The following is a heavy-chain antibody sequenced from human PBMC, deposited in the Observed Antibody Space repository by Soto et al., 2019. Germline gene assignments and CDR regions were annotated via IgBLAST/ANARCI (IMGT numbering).Heavy chain of an antibody. CDR3: ARENWWRFDY. D-gene: IGHD2-8*02. J-gene: IGHJ4*02. V-gene: IGHV3-11*01. CDR2: IDTVGTAV. Sequence: QVQLVETGGGLVKPGGSLRLSCAASGFSFSAFHMSWIRQAPGKGLEWVSSIDTVGTAVSSSDTVKGRFTTSRDNDMNSLFLQMDRLTVDDMAVYYCARENWWRFDYWGQGILVTVSS. CDR1: GFSFSAFH.